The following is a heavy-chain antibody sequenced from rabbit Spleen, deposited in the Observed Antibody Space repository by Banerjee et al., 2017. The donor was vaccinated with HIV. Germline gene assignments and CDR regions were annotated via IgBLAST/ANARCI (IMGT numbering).Heavy chain of an antibody. Sequence: QEQLVESGGGLVKPEGSLTLTCKASGFSFSDRDVMCWVRQAPGKGLEWIACINTATGKGVYASWAKGRFTISKTSSTTVTLQMTSLTVADTATYFCARDTGSSFSSYGMDLWGPGTLVTVS. V-gene: IGHV1S45*01. CDR3: ARDTGSSFSSYGMDL. CDR2: INTATGKG. J-gene: IGHJ6*01. CDR1: GFSFSDRDV. D-gene: IGHD8-1*01.